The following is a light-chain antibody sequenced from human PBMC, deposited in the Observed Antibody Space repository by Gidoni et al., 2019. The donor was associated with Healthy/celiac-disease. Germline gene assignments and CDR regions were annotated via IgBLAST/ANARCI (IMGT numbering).Light chain of an antibody. CDR3: QSADSSGTTWV. CDR1: ALPKQY. J-gene: IGLJ3*02. CDR2: KDS. V-gene: IGLV3-25*03. Sequence: SYELTQPPSLSVSPGQTARITCSGDALPKQYAYWYQQKPGQAPVLVIYKDSERPSGIPERFSCSSSGTTVTLTISGVQAEDEADYYCQSADSSGTTWVFGGGTKLTVL.